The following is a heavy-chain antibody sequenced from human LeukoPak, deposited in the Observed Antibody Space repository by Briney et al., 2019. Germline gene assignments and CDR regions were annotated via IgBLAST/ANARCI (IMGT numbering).Heavy chain of an antibody. CDR3: AKAMQQLVSRYYYYMDV. Sequence: GGSLRLSCAASGFTFSSYGMHWVRQAPGKGLEWVAVISYDGSNKYYADSVKGRFTISRDNSKNTLYLQMNSLRAEDTAVYYCAKAMQQLVSRYYYYMDVWGKGTTVTVSS. J-gene: IGHJ6*03. CDR2: ISYDGSNK. V-gene: IGHV3-30*18. CDR1: GFTFSSYG. D-gene: IGHD6-13*01.